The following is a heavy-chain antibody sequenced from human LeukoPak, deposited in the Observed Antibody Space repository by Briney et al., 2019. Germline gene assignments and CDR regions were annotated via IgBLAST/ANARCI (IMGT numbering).Heavy chain of an antibody. CDR1: GFTFSNYA. CDR2: ISGSGGSI. Sequence: GGSLRLSCAPSGFTFSNYAMSWVRQAPGKGLEWVSSISGSGGSIYYADSVKGRFTISRDNSKNTLYLQMNSLRAEDTAIYFCAKDMTVTTSTRLDYWGQGTLVTVSS. J-gene: IGHJ4*02. V-gene: IGHV3-23*01. CDR3: AKDMTVTTSTRLDY. D-gene: IGHD4-17*01.